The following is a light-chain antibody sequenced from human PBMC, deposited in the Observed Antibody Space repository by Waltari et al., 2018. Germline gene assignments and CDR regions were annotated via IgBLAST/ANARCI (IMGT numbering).Light chain of an antibody. CDR3: QQRGNWPIT. Sequence: EIFLTQSPATLSLSPGERATLSCRASQSMSSSLAWYQQKPGQGPRLLIYDASSRASGIPVRFSGSGSGTDFTLTISSLEPEDFAVYYCQQRGNWPITFGQGTRLEIK. V-gene: IGKV3-11*01. CDR1: QSMSSS. CDR2: DAS. J-gene: IGKJ5*01.